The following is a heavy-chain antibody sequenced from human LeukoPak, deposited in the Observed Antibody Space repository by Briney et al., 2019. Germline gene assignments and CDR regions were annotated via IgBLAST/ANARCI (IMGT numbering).Heavy chain of an antibody. J-gene: IGHJ4*02. Sequence: GGPLRLSCAASGFTFSSYEMNWVRQAPGKGLEWVSYISSSGSTIYYADSVKGRFTISRDNAKNSLYLQMNSLRAEDTAVYYCASTTTVVTPSFDYWGQGTLVTVSS. CDR3: ASTTTVVTPSFDY. D-gene: IGHD4-23*01. CDR2: ISSSGSTI. V-gene: IGHV3-48*03. CDR1: GFTFSSYE.